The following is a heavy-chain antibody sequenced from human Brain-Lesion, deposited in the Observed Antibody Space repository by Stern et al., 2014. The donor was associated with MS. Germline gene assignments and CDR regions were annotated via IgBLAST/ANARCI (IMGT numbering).Heavy chain of an antibody. CDR1: GGSISSGSDY. J-gene: IGHJ4*02. CDR2: IHPSGSA. D-gene: IGHD5-18*01. Sequence: VQLVESGPGLVKPSQTLSLTCTVSGGSISSGSDYWSWIRPPVGKGLEWIGRIHPSGSAFYTPSLKSRVTISTDTPRTQFSLDQNSATAADTAIYYCASGYRIFDYWGQGILVTVSS. V-gene: IGHV4-61*02. CDR3: ASGYRIFDY.